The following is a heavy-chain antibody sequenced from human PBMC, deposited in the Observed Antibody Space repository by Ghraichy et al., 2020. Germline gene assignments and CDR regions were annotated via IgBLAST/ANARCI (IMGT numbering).Heavy chain of an antibody. V-gene: IGHV4-34*01. D-gene: IGHD4-23*01. J-gene: IGHJ4*02. CDR2: INHSGST. CDR3: ARVGNSGYFDY. Sequence: SETLSLTCAVYGGSFSGYYWSWIRQPPGKGLEWIGEINHSGSTNYNPSVKSRVTISVDTSKNQFSLKLSSVTAADTAVYYCARVGNSGYFDYWGQGTLVTVSS. CDR1: GGSFSGYY.